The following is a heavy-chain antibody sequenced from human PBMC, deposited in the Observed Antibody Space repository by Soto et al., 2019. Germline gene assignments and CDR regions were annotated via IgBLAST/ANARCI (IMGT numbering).Heavy chain of an antibody. CDR3: ARVSWGTIKDFDY. CDR2: INHSGST. J-gene: IGHJ4*02. Sequence: SETLSLTCAVYGGSFSGYYWSWIRQPPGKGLEWIGEINHSGSTNYNPSLKSRVTISVDTSKNQFSLKLSSVTAADTAVYYCARVSWGTIKDFDYWGQGTLV. D-gene: IGHD1-1*01. CDR1: GGSFSGYY. V-gene: IGHV4-34*01.